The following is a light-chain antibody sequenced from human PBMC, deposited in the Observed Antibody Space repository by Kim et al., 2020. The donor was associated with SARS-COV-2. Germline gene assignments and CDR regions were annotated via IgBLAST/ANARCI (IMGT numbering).Light chain of an antibody. CDR2: WAS. CDR3: QQYYNFPRT. V-gene: IGKV4-1*01. CDR1: QSVLYSSNNKNY. J-gene: IGKJ1*01. Sequence: TITCNSSQSVLYSSNNKNYLAWYQQKPGQPPKLLMYWASTRESGVPDRFSGSGSGTDFTLTIYSLQAEDVAIYFCQQYYNFPRTFGQGTKVDIK.